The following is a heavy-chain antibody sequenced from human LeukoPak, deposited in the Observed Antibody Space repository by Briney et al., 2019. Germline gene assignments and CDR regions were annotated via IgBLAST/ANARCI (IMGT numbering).Heavy chain of an antibody. CDR1: GLTVSTNY. D-gene: IGHD2-2*01. V-gene: IGHV3-53*01. J-gene: IGHJ5*02. CDR2: IYAGGGT. CDR3: ATVKSQSFVPDAYNWFDP. Sequence: TGGSLRLSCAASGLTVSTNYMRWIRQAPGKGLEWVSLIYAGGGTAYADSVKGRFTISRDNSKNTLYLQMNYVRAEDTAVYYCATVKSQSFVPDAYNWFDPWGQGILVTVSS.